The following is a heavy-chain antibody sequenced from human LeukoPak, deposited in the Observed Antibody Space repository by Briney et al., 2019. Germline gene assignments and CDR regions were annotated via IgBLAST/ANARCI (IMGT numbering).Heavy chain of an antibody. J-gene: IGHJ4*02. CDR3: AKGIESSGSYYTGFDY. Sequence: GGSLRLSCAASRFTVSNYAMTWVRQAPGKGLEWVSGISGSGGSTYYADSVEGRFTISRDNSKTTLYLQMNSLRAEDTAVYYCAKGIESSGSYYTGFDYWGQGTLVTVSS. V-gene: IGHV3-23*01. CDR2: ISGSGGST. D-gene: IGHD1-26*01. CDR1: RFTVSNYA.